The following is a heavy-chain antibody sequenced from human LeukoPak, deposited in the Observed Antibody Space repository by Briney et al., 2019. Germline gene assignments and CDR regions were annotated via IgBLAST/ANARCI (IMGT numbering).Heavy chain of an antibody. V-gene: IGHV3-74*01. Sequence: HPGGSLRLSCAASGFTFSNYLMHWVRQTPGKGLVWISRISTDGSFTNYADSVKGRFSISRDNAKNTLYLQMNSLRVEDTAVYYCARDRETTVVTFGYYYYGMDVWGQGTTVTVSS. J-gene: IGHJ6*02. D-gene: IGHD4-23*01. CDR2: ISTDGSFT. CDR3: ARDRETTVVTFGYYYYGMDV. CDR1: GFTFSNYL.